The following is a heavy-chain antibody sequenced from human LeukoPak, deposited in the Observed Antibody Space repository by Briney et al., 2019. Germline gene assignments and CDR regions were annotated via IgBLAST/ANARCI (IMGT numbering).Heavy chain of an antibody. CDR1: GFTFGSYA. Sequence: GGSLRLSCAASGFTFGSYAMSWVRQAPGKGLEWVSGISGSGGSTYYADSVKGRFTISRDNSKNTLYLQMNSLRAEDTAVYYCAKGGSRYYDSSGYFTWGQGTLVTVSS. CDR2: ISGSGGST. J-gene: IGHJ4*02. CDR3: AKGGSRYYDSSGYFT. V-gene: IGHV3-23*01. D-gene: IGHD3-22*01.